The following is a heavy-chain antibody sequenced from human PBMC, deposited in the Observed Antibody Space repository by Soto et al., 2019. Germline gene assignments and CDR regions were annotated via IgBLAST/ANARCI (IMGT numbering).Heavy chain of an antibody. V-gene: IGHV3-23*01. CDR1: GHTFHNYA. Sequence: EVQLLESGGGLEQPGGSLRLSCVGSGHTFHNYAMTWVRQAPGKGLEWVSGISGSGGSTYYADSVRGRFTISRDDSKNTLYLQMNSLRAEDTAVYYCANVSRGTGVVPAALKWGQGTLVTVSS. CDR2: ISGSGGST. D-gene: IGHD2-2*01. CDR3: ANVSRGTGVVPAALK. J-gene: IGHJ4*01.